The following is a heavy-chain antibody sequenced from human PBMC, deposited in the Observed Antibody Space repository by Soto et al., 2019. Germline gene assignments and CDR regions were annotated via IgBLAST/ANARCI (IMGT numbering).Heavy chain of an antibody. J-gene: IGHJ5*02. Sequence: EVPLVESGGGLVQPGGSLRLSCAASGFTFSSYDMHWVRQATGKGLEWVSAIGKSGDTYYSDSVKGRFTISRENAKNSLYLQMVSLRAGDTAVYYCARGRYGSGGQHTHNWFDAWGQGTLVTVSS. CDR2: IGKSGDT. CDR1: GFTFSSYD. D-gene: IGHD3-10*01. CDR3: ARGRYGSGGQHTHNWFDA. V-gene: IGHV3-13*04.